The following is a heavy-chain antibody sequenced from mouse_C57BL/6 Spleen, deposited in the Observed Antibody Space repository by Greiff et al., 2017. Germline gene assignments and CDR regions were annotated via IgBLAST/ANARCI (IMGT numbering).Heavy chain of an antibody. D-gene: IGHD1-1*02. Sequence: EVKVVESGGGLVQPGGSMKLSCVASGFTFSNYWMNWVRQSPEKGLEWVAQIRLKSDNYATDYAESVKGRCTISRDDSKSSVYLQMNNLRAGDTGIYYCTENGYWGQGTTLTVSS. V-gene: IGHV6-3*01. CDR2: IRLKSDNYAT. CDR1: GFTFSNYW. CDR3: TENGY. J-gene: IGHJ2*01.